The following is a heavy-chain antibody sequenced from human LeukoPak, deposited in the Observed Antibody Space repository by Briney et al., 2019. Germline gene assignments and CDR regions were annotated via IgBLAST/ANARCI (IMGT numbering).Heavy chain of an antibody. J-gene: IGHJ4*02. D-gene: IGHD4-17*01. CDR3: ARGYADYVGYFFFDY. CDR1: GFTFNNYA. Sequence: GGSLRLSCAASGFTFNNYAMNWVRQAPGKGLEWVSSISGGGETTYYADSAKGRFTISRDNSQNTLYLQMNSLRAVDTAVYYCARGYADYVGYFFFDYWGQGTLVTVSS. V-gene: IGHV3-23*01. CDR2: ISGGGETT.